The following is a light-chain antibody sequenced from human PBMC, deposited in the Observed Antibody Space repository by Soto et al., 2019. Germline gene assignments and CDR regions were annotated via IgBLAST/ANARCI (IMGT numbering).Light chain of an antibody. CDR2: GAS. Sequence: EIVMTQSPATLSVSPGERATLSCRASQSVSSNLAWYQQKPGQAPRLLIYGASTRATGIPVRFSGSGSGTEFTLTISSLQSEDFAVYYCQQYYNWPLEYTFGQGTKLEI. V-gene: IGKV3-15*01. J-gene: IGKJ2*01. CDR1: QSVSSN. CDR3: QQYYNWPLEYT.